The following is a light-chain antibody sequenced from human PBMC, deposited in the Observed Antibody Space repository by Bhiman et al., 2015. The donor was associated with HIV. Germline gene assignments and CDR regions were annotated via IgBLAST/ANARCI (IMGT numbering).Light chain of an antibody. CDR2: QDS. CDR1: KLGDKY. V-gene: IGLV3-1*01. Sequence: SYELTQPPSVSVSPGQTASITCSGDKLGDKYACWYQQKPGQSPVLVIYQDSKRPSGIPERFSGSNAGNVATLTINRAQVGDEADYYCQVCDIHIDHSVVFGGGTRLTVL. CDR3: QVCDIHIDHSVV. J-gene: IGLJ3*02.